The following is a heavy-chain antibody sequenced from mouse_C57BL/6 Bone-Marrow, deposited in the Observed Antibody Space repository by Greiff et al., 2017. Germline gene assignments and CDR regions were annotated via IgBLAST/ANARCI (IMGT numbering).Heavy chain of an antibody. Sequence: EVMLVESGGGLVKPGGSLKLSCAASGFTFSSYAMSWVRQTPEKRLEWVATISDGGSYTYYPDNVQGRFTISRDNAKNNLYLQMSHLKSENTAMYYCARDGRQLRLLFAYWGQGTLVTVSA. CDR1: GFTFSSYA. D-gene: IGHD3-2*02. CDR3: ARDGRQLRLLFAY. J-gene: IGHJ3*01. V-gene: IGHV5-4*01. CDR2: ISDGGSYT.